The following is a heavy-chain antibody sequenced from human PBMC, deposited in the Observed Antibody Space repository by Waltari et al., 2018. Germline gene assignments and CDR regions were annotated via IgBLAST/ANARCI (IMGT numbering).Heavy chain of an antibody. CDR3: ARGIWQQLAHFDS. CDR2: IYFTGST. Sequence: QLHLQLSGPGLVKPSETLSLTCAVSGTSVTTTNYFWGWIRQPPGKVMEWIGRIYFTGSTEYTPSLKSRVTISIDTSTNQFSLNLRSVTAADTAVYYCARGIWQQLAHFDSWGQGTLVTVSS. CDR1: GTSVTTTNYF. V-gene: IGHV4-39*01. D-gene: IGHD6-13*01. J-gene: IGHJ4*02.